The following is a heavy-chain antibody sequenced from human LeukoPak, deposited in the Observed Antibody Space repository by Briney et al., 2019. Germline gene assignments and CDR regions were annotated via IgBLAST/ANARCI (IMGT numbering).Heavy chain of an antibody. CDR1: GFTFSSYG. Sequence: GGSLRLSCAASGFTFSSYGMHWVRQAPGKGLEWVAVISYDGSNKYYADSVKGRFTISRDNSKNTLYLQMNSLRAEDTAVYYCARGGYSLNALDIWGQGTMVTVSS. CDR3: ARGGYSLNALDI. V-gene: IGHV3-30*03. D-gene: IGHD5-18*01. CDR2: ISYDGSNK. J-gene: IGHJ3*02.